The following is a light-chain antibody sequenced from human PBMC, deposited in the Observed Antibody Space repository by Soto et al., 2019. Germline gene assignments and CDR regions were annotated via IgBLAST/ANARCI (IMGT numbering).Light chain of an antibody. CDR3: MQALQTPLT. V-gene: IGKV2-28*01. CDR1: QSLLRSIGYNY. J-gene: IGKJ4*01. Sequence: MTQTPLSLPVTPREPASISCRSSQSLLRSIGYNYLDWYLQKPGQSPQVLIYMGSNRASGVPDRFSGSGSGTDFTLKISRVEAEDVGVYYCMQALQTPLTFGGGTKVEIK. CDR2: MGS.